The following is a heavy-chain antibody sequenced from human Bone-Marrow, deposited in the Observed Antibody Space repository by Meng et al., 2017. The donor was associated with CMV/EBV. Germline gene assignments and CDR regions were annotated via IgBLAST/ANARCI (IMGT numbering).Heavy chain of an antibody. CDR2: ISAYNGDT. J-gene: IGHJ6*02. CDR1: GYTFTSYG. CDR3: ARDGDIVVVPAAPRPNYYYYGMDV. V-gene: IGHV1-18*01. Sequence: ASVKVSCKASGYTFTSYGISWVRQGPGQGLEWMGWISAYNGDTNYAQKLQGRVTMTTDTSTSTAYIELSSLRSDDTAVYYCARDGDIVVVPAAPRPNYYYYGMDVWGQGTTVTVSS. D-gene: IGHD2-2*01.